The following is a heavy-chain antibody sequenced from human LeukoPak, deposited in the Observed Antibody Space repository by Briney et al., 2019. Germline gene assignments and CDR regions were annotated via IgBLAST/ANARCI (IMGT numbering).Heavy chain of an antibody. V-gene: IGHV1-8*01. CDR2: VNPNSGNT. J-gene: IGHJ4*02. Sequence: ASVKVSCKASGYTFTSYDINWVRQATGQGLEWMGWVNPNSGNTGYAQKFQGRVTMTRNTSISTVYMELSSLRSEDTAVYYCARGAPGSYCSGGSCPYFDYWGQGTLVSVSS. CDR1: GYTFTSYD. CDR3: ARGAPGSYCSGGSCPYFDY. D-gene: IGHD2-15*01.